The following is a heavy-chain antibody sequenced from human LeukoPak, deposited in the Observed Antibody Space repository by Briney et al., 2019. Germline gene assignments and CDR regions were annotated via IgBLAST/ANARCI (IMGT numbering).Heavy chain of an antibody. J-gene: IGHJ3*01. CDR3: VVVVEPPDSDGFDV. CDR2: INSDGSST. V-gene: IGHV3-74*01. D-gene: IGHD1-14*01. CDR1: GFTFSSYW. Sequence: PGGSLRLSCAASGFTFSSYWMHWVRQAPGKGLVWVSRINSDGSSTSYADSVKGRFTISRDNARNTLSLQMNSLTIEDTAVYYCVVVVEPPDSDGFDVWGQGTMITVSS.